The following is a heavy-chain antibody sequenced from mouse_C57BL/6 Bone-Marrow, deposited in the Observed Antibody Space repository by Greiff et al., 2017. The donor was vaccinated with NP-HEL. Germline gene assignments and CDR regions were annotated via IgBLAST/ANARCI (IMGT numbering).Heavy chain of an antibody. D-gene: IGHD3-1*01. J-gene: IGHJ4*01. V-gene: IGHV1-82*01. CDR3: ARSARYYYAMDY. CDR1: GYAFSSSW. Sequence: VQLQQSGPELVKPGASVKISCKASGYAFSSSWMNWVKQRPGKGLEWIGRIYPGDGDTNYNGKFKGKATLTADKSSSTAYMQLSSLTSEDSAVYFCARSARYYYAMDYWDQGTSVTVSS. CDR2: IYPGDGDT.